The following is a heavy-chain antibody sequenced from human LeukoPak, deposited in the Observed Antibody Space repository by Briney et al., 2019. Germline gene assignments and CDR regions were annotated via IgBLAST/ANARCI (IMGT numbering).Heavy chain of an antibody. CDR1: GYTFTSYD. V-gene: IGHV1-69*05. J-gene: IGHJ6*03. CDR3: ASRGDSRGRDNYYYYYYMDV. D-gene: IGHD1-14*01. CDR2: IIPIFGTA. Sequence: ASVKVSCKASGYTFTSYDINWVRQAPGQGLEWMGGIIPIFGTANYAQKFQGRVTITTDESTSTAYMEPSSLRSEDTAVYYCASRGDSRGRDNYYYYYYMDVWGKGTTVTVSS.